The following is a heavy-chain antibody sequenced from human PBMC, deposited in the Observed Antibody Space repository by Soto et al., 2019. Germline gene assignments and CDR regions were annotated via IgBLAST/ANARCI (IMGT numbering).Heavy chain of an antibody. CDR2: ISGSGGST. J-gene: IGHJ4*02. V-gene: IGHV3-23*01. D-gene: IGHD5-18*01. CDR3: AKNIKGIQLYCDY. Sequence: EVQLLESGGGLVQPGGSLRLSCAASGFTFSSYAMSWVRQAPGKGLEWVSAISGSGGSTYYADSVKGRFTISRDNSKNTLYLQMNSLRAEDTAVYFCAKNIKGIQLYCDYWGQGTLVTVSS. CDR1: GFTFSSYA.